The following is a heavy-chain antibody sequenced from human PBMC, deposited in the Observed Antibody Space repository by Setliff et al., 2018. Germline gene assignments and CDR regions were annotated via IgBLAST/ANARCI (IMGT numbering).Heavy chain of an antibody. D-gene: IGHD3-22*01. Sequence: SETLSLTCGVSGYSISNGFYWGWIRQSPVKGLVWIGSLFDGGSAYYSPSLKSRASISLDASKNQFALKLTSATAADTAVYYCARDPHYDPTYSLPGHAFDFWGQGIMVTVSS. J-gene: IGHJ3*01. CDR1: GYSISNGFY. CDR2: LFDGGSA. V-gene: IGHV4-38-2*02. CDR3: ARDPHYDPTYSLPGHAFDF.